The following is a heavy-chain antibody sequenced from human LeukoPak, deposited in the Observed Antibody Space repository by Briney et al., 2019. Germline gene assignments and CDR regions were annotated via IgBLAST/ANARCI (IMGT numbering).Heavy chain of an antibody. CDR1: GGSISRGSYF. Sequence: SETLSLTCTVSGGSISRGSYFWSWIRQPAGKGLEWIGRVYTSETPKYNPSLKSRVTISVDTSRNQFSLKLSSVTAADTAVYYCAGGGIPDYWGQGILVTVSS. V-gene: IGHV4-61*02. CDR2: VYTSETP. CDR3: AGGGIPDY. D-gene: IGHD2-21*01. J-gene: IGHJ4*02.